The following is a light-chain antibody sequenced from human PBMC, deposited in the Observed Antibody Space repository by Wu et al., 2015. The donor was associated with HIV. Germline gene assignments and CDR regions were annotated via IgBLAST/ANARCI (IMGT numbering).Light chain of an antibody. Sequence: EIVMTQSPATLSVSPGERATLSCRASQSVSTNLAWYQQKPGQAPRLLIYGASTRATGVPARFSGSGSGTEFTLTINSMQSEDFAVYYCQQYNNWPPINTLGQGTKLEIK. V-gene: IGKV3-15*01. CDR1: QSVSTN. J-gene: IGKJ2*01. CDR2: GAS. CDR3: QQYNNWPPINT.